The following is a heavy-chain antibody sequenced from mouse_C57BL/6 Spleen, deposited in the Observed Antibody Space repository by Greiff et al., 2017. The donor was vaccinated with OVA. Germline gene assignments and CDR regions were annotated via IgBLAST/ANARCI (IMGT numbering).Heavy chain of an antibody. J-gene: IGHJ4*01. Sequence: QVQLKESGPELVKPGASVKISCKASGYTFTDYYINWVKQRPGQGLEWIGWIFPGSGSTYYNEKFKGKATLTVDKSSSTAYMLLSSLTSEDSAVYFCARDTTGSPAMDYWGQGTSVTVSS. D-gene: IGHD1-1*01. V-gene: IGHV1-75*01. CDR1: GYTFTDYY. CDR2: IFPGSGST. CDR3: ARDTTGSPAMDY.